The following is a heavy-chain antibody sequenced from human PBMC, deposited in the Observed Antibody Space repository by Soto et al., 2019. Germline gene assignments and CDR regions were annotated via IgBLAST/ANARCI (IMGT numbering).Heavy chain of an antibody. CDR1: GGTFSSYA. J-gene: IGHJ6*02. CDR3: ASLHQINDYGDYYYYYGMDV. CDR2: IIPIFGTA. D-gene: IGHD4-17*01. V-gene: IGHV1-69*13. Sequence: GASVKVSCKASGGTFSSYAISWVRQAPGQGLEWMGGIIPIFGTANYAQKFQGRVTITADESTSTAYMELSSLRSEDTAVYYCASLHQINDYGDYYYYYGMDVWGQGTTVTVSS.